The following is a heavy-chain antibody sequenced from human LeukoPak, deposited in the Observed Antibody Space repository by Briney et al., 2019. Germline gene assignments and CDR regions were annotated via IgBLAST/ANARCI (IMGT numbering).Heavy chain of an antibody. D-gene: IGHD3-22*01. CDR2: ISGSGGRT. Sequence: PGGSLRLSCAASGFTFSSFAMTWVRQAPGKGLEWVSVISGSGGRTYYADSVKGRFTLSRDNSNNTLSLEMSSLRAEDTAVYYCAREGTYYDSSGYNVSWGQGTLVTVSS. CDR3: AREGTYYDSSGYNVS. V-gene: IGHV3-23*01. J-gene: IGHJ5*02. CDR1: GFTFSSFA.